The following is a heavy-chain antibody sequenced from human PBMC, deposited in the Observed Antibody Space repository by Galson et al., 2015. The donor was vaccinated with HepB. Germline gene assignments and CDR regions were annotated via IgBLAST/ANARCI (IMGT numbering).Heavy chain of an antibody. CDR3: AKDPYLYSALAGTMAGFDY. D-gene: IGHD6-19*01. CDR2: ISYDGSNK. CDR1: GFTFSNCG. J-gene: IGHJ4*02. Sequence: SLRLSCAASGFTFSNCGMHWVRQAPGKGLEWVAVISYDGSNKYYADSVKGRFTISRDNSKNTLYLQMNSLRAEDTALYYCAKDPYLYSALAGTMAGFDYWGQGTLVTGSS. V-gene: IGHV3-30*18.